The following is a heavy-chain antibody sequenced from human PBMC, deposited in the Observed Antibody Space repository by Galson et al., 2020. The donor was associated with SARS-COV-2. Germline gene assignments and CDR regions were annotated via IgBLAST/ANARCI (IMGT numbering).Heavy chain of an antibody. CDR2: TYYRSKWYN. D-gene: IGHD3-3*01. CDR3: ARGIGISFEEWNPHFDY. CDR1: GDSVSSNSAA. Sequence: SETLSLTCAISGDSVSSNSAAWNWIRQSPSRGLEWLGRTYYRSKWYNDYAVSVKSRITINPDTSKNQFSLQLNSVTPEDTAVYYCARGIGISFEEWNPHFDYWGQGTLVTVSS. J-gene: IGHJ4*02. V-gene: IGHV6-1*01.